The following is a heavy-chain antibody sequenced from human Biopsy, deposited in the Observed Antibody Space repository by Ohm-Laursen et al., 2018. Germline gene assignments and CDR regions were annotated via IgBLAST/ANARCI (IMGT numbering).Heavy chain of an antibody. Sequence: GSLRLSCSASRFTFSDYYMNWIRQAPGKGPEWVSFITNTGRTVYADSVKGRFTISRDNADNSLHLQMKSLRAEDTAVYYCARELGNGMDVWGQGTPVTVSS. CDR2: ITNTGRTV. CDR3: ARELGNGMDV. V-gene: IGHV3-11*01. J-gene: IGHJ6*02. CDR1: RFTFSDYY.